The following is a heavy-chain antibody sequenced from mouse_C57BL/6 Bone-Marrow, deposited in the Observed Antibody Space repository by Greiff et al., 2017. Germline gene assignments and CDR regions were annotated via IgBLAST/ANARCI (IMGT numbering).Heavy chain of an antibody. D-gene: IGHD2-5*01. V-gene: IGHV10-1*01. CDR3: VRQSDSNRYFDV. CDR1: GFSFNTYA. Sequence: DVHLVESGGGLVQPKGSLKLSCAASGFSFNTYAMNWVRQAPGKGLEWVARIRSKSNNYATYYADSEKDRFTISRDDTESMLYLQMNNLKTEDTAVYYCVRQSDSNRYFDVWGTGTTVTVSS. J-gene: IGHJ1*03. CDR2: IRSKSNNYAT.